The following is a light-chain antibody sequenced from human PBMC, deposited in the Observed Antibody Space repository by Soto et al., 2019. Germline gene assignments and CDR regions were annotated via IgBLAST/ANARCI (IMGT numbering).Light chain of an antibody. Sequence: REKATLSCRASQSFGSNLAWYQQQPGQPPRLLIYGTSIRATGIPARFSGSGSGTEFTLTINSLQSEDFAVYYCQPYAQWLLTLGPGTKVDIK. J-gene: IGKJ1*01. V-gene: IGKV3-15*01. CDR3: QPYAQWLLT. CDR2: GTS. CDR1: QSFGSN.